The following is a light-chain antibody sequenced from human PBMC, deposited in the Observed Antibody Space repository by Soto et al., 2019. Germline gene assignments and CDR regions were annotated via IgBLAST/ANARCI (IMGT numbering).Light chain of an antibody. CDR1: QTIRSNY. J-gene: IGKJ1*01. Sequence: ETVLTQSPATLSLPPGERATLSCRASQTIRSNYLAWYRQTPGQAPRLLIYGASNRATGIADRFSGSGSGTDFTLIISRLKPEDFALYYCQQYGSSPWTFGQGTKLEIK. V-gene: IGKV3-20*01. CDR3: QQYGSSPWT. CDR2: GAS.